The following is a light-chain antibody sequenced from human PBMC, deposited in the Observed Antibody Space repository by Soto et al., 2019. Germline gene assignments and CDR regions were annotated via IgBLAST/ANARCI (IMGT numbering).Light chain of an antibody. Sequence: EIVLTQSPDTLSLSPGDRATLSCRASQSISSNFLAWYQQKRGQAPRLLIHGASNRATGIPDRFSGSGSGTDFTITITRLEPEDFEVYYCQQYGGSPRTFGQGTKVDIK. CDR2: GAS. V-gene: IGKV3-20*01. CDR1: QSISSNF. CDR3: QQYGGSPRT. J-gene: IGKJ1*01.